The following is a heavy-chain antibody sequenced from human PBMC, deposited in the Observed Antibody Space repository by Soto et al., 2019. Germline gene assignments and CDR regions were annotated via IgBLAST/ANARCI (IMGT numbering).Heavy chain of an antibody. CDR1: GFSLSNARLG. J-gene: IGHJ4*02. D-gene: IGHD6-13*01. V-gene: IGHV2-26*01. CDR2: IFSNDVK. Sequence: QATLKESGPVLVKPTETLTLTCTVSGFSLSNARLGVSWIRQPPGQALEWLAHIFSNDVKSYSTSLKSRLTISKDTSKSQVVLTMTNMDPVDTATYYCARTYSSWDYYFDYWGQGTLVTVSS. CDR3: ARTYSSWDYYFDY.